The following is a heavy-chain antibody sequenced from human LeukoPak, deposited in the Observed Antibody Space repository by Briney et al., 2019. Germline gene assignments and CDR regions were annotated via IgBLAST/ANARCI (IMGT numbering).Heavy chain of an antibody. CDR1: GFTLSSYW. CDR2: IKQDGSEK. J-gene: IGHJ3*02. Sequence: GGSLRLSCAASGFTLSSYWMSWVRQAPGKGLEWVANIKQDGSEKYYVDSVKGRFTISRDNAKNLLYLQMNSLRAEDTAVYYCARNWAFDIWGQGTMVTVSS. CDR3: ARNWAFDI. V-gene: IGHV3-7*01.